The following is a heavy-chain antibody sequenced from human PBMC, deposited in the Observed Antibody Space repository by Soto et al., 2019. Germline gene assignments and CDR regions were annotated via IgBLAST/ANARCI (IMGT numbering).Heavy chain of an antibody. CDR1: GYTFTGSS. CDR3: ARDLTGDPNY. J-gene: IGHJ4*02. Sequence: QVQLVLSGAEVKKPGASVNVSCEASGYTFTGSSIHWVRQAPGQGLEWMGYINPNSGDTIFAQKFQGRVTMTRDTSISTAYMELSRVASDDTAVYYCARDLTGDPNYWGQGTLVTVSS. D-gene: IGHD7-27*01. CDR2: INPNSGDT. V-gene: IGHV1-2*02.